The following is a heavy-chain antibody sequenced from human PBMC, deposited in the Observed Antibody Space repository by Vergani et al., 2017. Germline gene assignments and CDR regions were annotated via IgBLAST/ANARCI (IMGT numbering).Heavy chain of an antibody. CDR1: GFTFSSYA. Sequence: QVQLVESGGGVVQPGRSLRLSCAASGFTFSSYAMHWVRQAPGKGLEWVAVISYDGSNKYYADSVKGRFTISRENSKNTLYLQMNSLRAEDTAVYYCAREFSGWYYPPGYWGQGTLVTVSS. CDR2: ISYDGSNK. CDR3: AREFSGWYYPPGY. J-gene: IGHJ4*02. D-gene: IGHD6-19*01. V-gene: IGHV3-30-3*01.